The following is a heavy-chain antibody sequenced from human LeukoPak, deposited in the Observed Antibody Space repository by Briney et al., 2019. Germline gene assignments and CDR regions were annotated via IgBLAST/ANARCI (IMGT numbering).Heavy chain of an antibody. J-gene: IGHJ5*02. V-gene: IGHV4-59*01. CDR1: GGSISSYY. Sequence: SETLSLTCIVTGGSISSYYWSELRQPPSKGLEGIGHIYYSGSNNYNPSIKSRVTISVDTSKNQFSLKLSSVTAEDTAVYYCARGGNYDILTGYFWAWGQGTLVTVSS. CDR2: IYYSGSN. D-gene: IGHD3-9*01. CDR3: ARGGNYDILTGYFWA.